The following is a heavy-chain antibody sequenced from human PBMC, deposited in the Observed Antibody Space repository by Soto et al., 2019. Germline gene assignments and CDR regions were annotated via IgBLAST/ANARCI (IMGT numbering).Heavy chain of an antibody. CDR3: AKDPYYYDTSEMDV. D-gene: IGHD3-22*01. CDR1: GFTFSSYA. CDR2: IGGSGGST. Sequence: LRLSCEASGFTFSSYAMSWVRQAPGKGLEWVSAIGGSGGSTYYADSVKGRFTISRDNSKNTLFLQMNSLRAEDTAVYYCAKDPYYYDTSEMDVWGQGTTGTVSS. J-gene: IGHJ6*02. V-gene: IGHV3-23*01.